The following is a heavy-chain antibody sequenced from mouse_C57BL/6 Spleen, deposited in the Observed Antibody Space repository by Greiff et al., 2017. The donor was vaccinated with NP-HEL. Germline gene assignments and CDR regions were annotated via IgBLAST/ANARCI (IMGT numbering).Heavy chain of an antibody. J-gene: IGHJ4*01. CDR3: TKWGGNYLYYAMDY. V-gene: IGHV1-15*01. CDR2: IDPETGGT. D-gene: IGHD2-1*01. Sequence: VKLVESGAELVRPGASVTLSCKASGYTFTDYEMHWVKQTPVHGLEWIGAIDPETGGTAYNQKFKGKAILTADKSSSTAYMELRSLTSEDSAVYYCTKWGGNYLYYAMDYWGQGTSVTVSS. CDR1: GYTFTDYE.